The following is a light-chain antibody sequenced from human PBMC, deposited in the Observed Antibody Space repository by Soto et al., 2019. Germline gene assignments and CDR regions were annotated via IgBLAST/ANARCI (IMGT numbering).Light chain of an antibody. CDR1: GSNIGSNT. V-gene: IGLV1-44*01. Sequence: QSVVTQPPSASGTPGQRVTISCSGSGSNIGSNTVNWYQHLPGAAPKLLIYSNNQRPSGVPDRISGSKSGTSASLAISGLQSEDEADYYCAAWDDSLNGVVFGGGTKLTVL. J-gene: IGLJ2*01. CDR3: AAWDDSLNGVV. CDR2: SNN.